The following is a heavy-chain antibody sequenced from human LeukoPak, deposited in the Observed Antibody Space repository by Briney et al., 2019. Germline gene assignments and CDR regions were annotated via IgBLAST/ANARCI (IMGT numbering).Heavy chain of an antibody. V-gene: IGHV1-46*01. D-gene: IGHD3-22*01. CDR1: GYTFTSYY. Sequence: ASVKVSCKASGYTFTSYYMHWVRQAPGQGLEWMGIINPSGGSTSYAQKFQGRVTMTRDMSTSTVDMELSSLRSEDTAVYYCAREGQNYDSSGYYYAFDYWGQGTLVTVSS. CDR2: INPSGGST. CDR3: AREGQNYDSSGYYYAFDY. J-gene: IGHJ4*02.